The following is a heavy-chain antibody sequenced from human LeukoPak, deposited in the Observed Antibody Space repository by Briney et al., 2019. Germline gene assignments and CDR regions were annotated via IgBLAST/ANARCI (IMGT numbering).Heavy chain of an antibody. CDR3: ARGTYTVTTIGYYYMDV. CDR2: IYYSGST. V-gene: IGHV4-61*08. D-gene: IGHD4-11*01. Sequence: PSETLSLTCTVSGGSISSGGYYWSWIRQPPGKGLEWIGYIYYSGSTNYNPSLKSRVTISVDTSKNQFSLKLSSVTAADTAVYYCARGTYTVTTIGYYYMDVWGKGTTVTVSS. CDR1: GGSISSGGYY. J-gene: IGHJ6*03.